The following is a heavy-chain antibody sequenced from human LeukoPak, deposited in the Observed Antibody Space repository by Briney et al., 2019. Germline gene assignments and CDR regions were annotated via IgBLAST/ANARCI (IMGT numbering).Heavy chain of an antibody. D-gene: IGHD1-26*01. CDR2: ISGSGGST. J-gene: IGHJ6*03. Sequence: PGGSLRLSCAASGFTFSSYAMSWVRQAPGKGLEWVSAISGSGGSTYYADSVKGRFTISRDNSKNTLYLQMNSLRAEDTAVYYCAKSIRVGALYYYYYMDVWGKGTTVTISS. CDR1: GFTFSSYA. V-gene: IGHV3-23*01. CDR3: AKSIRVGALYYYYYMDV.